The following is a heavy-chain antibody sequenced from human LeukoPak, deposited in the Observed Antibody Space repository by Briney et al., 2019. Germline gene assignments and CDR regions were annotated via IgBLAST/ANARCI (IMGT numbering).Heavy chain of an antibody. D-gene: IGHD2-21*01. Sequence: GGSLKLSCAASGFTSWSSAVHWVRQASGKRLEWVGRIRSRSNDYATAYAASVEGRFTISRDESKNMAFLQMSSLTTEDTAVYYCTRTVDIVVTYYMDVWGKGTTVTVSS. V-gene: IGHV3-73*01. CDR3: TRTVDIVVTYYMDV. J-gene: IGHJ6*03. CDR2: IRSRSNDYAT. CDR1: GFTSWSSA.